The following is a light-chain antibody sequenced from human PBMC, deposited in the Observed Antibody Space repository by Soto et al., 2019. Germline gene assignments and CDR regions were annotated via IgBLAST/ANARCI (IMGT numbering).Light chain of an antibody. V-gene: IGKV3-11*01. CDR1: HSVGSY. CDR2: DTS. CDR3: LQHNSYPLT. Sequence: EIVLTQSPGTLSLSPGERATLSCRASHSVGSYLAWYQQKPGQAPRLLIYDTSIRASGIPARFSGSGSGTDFTLTISSLQPEDFATYYCLQHNSYPLTFGQGTRLEI. J-gene: IGKJ5*01.